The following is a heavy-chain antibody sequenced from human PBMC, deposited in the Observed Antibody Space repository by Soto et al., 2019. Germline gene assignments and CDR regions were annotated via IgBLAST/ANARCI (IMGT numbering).Heavy chain of an antibody. Sequence: PGGSLSLSFAASGFTFSDFALALVRQVPGKRLECVSSSGPSDILTLHAAFVHGRFTTSRDDSKRTLFLQMNSLRVYYTAVYYCAKWRAADMTILDNWGHGTLVTVSS. CDR2: SGPSDILT. CDR3: AKWRAADMTILDN. D-gene: IGHD2-15*01. CDR1: GFTFSDFA. J-gene: IGHJ4*01. V-gene: IGHV3-23*01.